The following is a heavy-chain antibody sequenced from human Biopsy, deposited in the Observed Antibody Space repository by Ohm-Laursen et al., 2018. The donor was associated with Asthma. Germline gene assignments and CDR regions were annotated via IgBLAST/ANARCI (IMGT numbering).Heavy chain of an antibody. CDR2: INAGNGNT. D-gene: IGHD3-9*01. CDR1: GYTFINYA. CDR3: ARTYYDFLTGQVNDAFAM. V-gene: IGHV1-3*01. Sequence: GASVKVSCKASGYTFINYAIHWVRQTPGQRLEWMGWINAGNGNTKYSQKFQGRVTISRDTSASTAYMDLSSLRSEDTAVYYCARTYYDFLTGQVNDAFAMWGQGTMVTVSS. J-gene: IGHJ3*02.